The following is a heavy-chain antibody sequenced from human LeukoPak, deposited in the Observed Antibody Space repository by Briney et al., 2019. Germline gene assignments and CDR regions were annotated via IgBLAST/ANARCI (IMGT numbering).Heavy chain of an antibody. CDR1: GGSFSGYY. V-gene: IGHV4-34*01. Sequence: SETLSLTCAVYGGSFSGYYWSWIRQPPGKGLEWIGEINQSGSTNYNPSLKSRVTISVDTSKNQFSLKLSSVTAAYTAVYYCASRAMAPFNWFDPWGPGTLVTVSS. D-gene: IGHD2-2*01. CDR3: ASRAMAPFNWFDP. J-gene: IGHJ5*02. CDR2: INQSGST.